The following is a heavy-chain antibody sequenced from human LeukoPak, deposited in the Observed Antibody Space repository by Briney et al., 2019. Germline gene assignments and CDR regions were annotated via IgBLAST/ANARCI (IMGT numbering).Heavy chain of an antibody. J-gene: IGHJ4*02. CDR2: INHSGST. Sequence: SETPSLTCTVSGGSISSYYWSWIRQPPGKGLEWIGEINHSGSTNYNPSLKSRVTISVDTSKKQFSLKLSSVTAADTAVYYCARGRYYGPSDYWGQGTLVTVSS. V-gene: IGHV4-34*01. CDR3: ARGRYYGPSDY. D-gene: IGHD3-10*01. CDR1: GGSISSYY.